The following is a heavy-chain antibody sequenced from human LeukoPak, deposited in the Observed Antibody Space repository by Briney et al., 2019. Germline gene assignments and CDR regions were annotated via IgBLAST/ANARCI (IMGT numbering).Heavy chain of an antibody. D-gene: IGHD1-26*01. CDR2: IWYDGSNK. CDR1: GFTFSSYG. Sequence: PGRSLRLSCAASGFTFSSYGMHWVRQAPGKGLECVAVIWYDGSNKYYADSVKGRFTISRDNSKNTLYLQMNSLRAEDTAVYYCAKEGVGATRYFQHWGQGTLVTVSS. V-gene: IGHV3-33*06. J-gene: IGHJ1*01. CDR3: AKEGVGATRYFQH.